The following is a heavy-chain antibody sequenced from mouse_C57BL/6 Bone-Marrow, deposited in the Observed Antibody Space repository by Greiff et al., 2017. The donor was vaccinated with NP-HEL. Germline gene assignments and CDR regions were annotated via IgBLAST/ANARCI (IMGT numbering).Heavy chain of an antibody. J-gene: IGHJ3*01. Sequence: VQLKQSGAELVMPGASVKLSCKASGYTFTSYWMHWVKQRPGQGLEWIGEIDPSDSYTNYNQKFKGKSTLTVDKSSSTAYMQLSSLTSEDSAVYYCARSGDGYYPFAYWGQGTLVTVSA. CDR3: ARSGDGYYPFAY. CDR1: GYTFTSYW. V-gene: IGHV1-69*01. D-gene: IGHD2-3*01. CDR2: IDPSDSYT.